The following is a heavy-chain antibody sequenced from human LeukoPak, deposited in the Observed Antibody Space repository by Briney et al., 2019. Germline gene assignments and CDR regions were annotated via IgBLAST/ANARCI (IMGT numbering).Heavy chain of an antibody. CDR3: AREGAVGVITLDDAFDI. V-gene: IGHV4-39*07. D-gene: IGHD3-16*02. Sequence: SETLSLTCAVSGGSISSSIYFWGWIRQPPGKGLEWIGSIHYSGSTYHDPSLKSRVTISVDTSKNQFSLKLSSVTAADTAVYYCAREGAVGVITLDDAFDIWGQGTVVTVSS. CDR2: IHYSGST. J-gene: IGHJ3*02. CDR1: GGSISSSIYF.